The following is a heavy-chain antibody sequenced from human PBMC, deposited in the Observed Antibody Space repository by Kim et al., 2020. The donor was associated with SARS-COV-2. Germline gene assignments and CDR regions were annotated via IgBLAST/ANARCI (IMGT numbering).Heavy chain of an antibody. D-gene: IGHD3-9*01. CDR3: ASSELRYFDWPPENDAFDI. V-gene: IGHV4-30-2*04. J-gene: IGHJ3*02. Sequence: SRVTISVDTSKNQFSLKLSSVTAADTAVYYCASSELRYFDWPPENDAFDIWGQGTMVTVSS.